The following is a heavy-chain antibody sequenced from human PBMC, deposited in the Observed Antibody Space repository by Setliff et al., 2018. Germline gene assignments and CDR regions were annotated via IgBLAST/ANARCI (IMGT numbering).Heavy chain of an antibody. CDR2: INGDGTIT. CDR1: GFTFRKYW. Sequence: PGESLRLSCGASGFTFRKYWMYWVRQVPGKGLVWASRINGDGTITNYADSVKGRFTISRDNAKNTLYLQMNSLRGEDTAVYFCASIDWGENFYNMDVWGKGTTVTVSS. CDR3: ASIDWGENFYNMDV. D-gene: IGHD7-27*01. J-gene: IGHJ6*03. V-gene: IGHV3-74*01.